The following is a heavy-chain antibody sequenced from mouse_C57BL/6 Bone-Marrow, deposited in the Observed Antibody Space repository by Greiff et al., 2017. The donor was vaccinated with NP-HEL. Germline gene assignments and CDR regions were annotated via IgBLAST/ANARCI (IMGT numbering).Heavy chain of an antibody. CDR1: GYTFTGYW. Sequence: VQLQQPGAELVMPGASVKLSCKASGYTFTGYWMHWVKQRPGQGLEWIGEIDPSDSYTNYNQKFKGKSTLTVDKSSSTAYMQLSSLTSEDSAVYYCAREEIYYYGSSSFDYWGQGTTLTVSS. V-gene: IGHV1-69*01. CDR2: IDPSDSYT. J-gene: IGHJ2*01. D-gene: IGHD1-1*01. CDR3: AREEIYYYGSSSFDY.